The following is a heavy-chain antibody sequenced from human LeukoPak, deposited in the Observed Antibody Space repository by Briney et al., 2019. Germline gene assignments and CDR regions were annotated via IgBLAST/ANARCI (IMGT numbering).Heavy chain of an antibody. D-gene: IGHD3-22*01. CDR2: IYYSGST. CDR1: GGSISSYY. CDR3: ARDGYYYDSSGYYATDY. J-gene: IGHJ4*02. Sequence: SETLSLTCTVSGGSISSYYWSWIRQPPGKGLEWIGYIYYSGSTNYKPSLKSRVTMSVDTSKNQFSLKLSSVTAADTAVYYCARDGYYYDSSGYYATDYWGQGTLVTVSS. V-gene: IGHV4-59*12.